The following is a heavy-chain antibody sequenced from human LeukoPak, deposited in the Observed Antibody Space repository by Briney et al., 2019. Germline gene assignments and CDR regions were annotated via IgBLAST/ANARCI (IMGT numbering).Heavy chain of an antibody. J-gene: IGHJ6*02. CDR2: IYPGDSDT. V-gene: IGHV5-51*01. CDR1: GYSFTSYW. D-gene: IGHD3-3*01. Sequence: GESLKIFCQGCGYSFTSYWNWWVGQVLGKGLAWVGIIYPGDSDTRYSTSFQGQVTISADKSISTAYLQWSSLKASDTAMYYCARRYDFSYGMDVWGQGTTATVSS. CDR3: ARRYDFSYGMDV.